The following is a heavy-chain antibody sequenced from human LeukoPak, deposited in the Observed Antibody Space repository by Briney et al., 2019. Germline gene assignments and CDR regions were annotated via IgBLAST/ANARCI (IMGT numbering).Heavy chain of an antibody. J-gene: IGHJ4*02. Sequence: GGSLRLSCAASGFTFSSYAMSWVRQAPGKGLEWVSTISGSGGSTYYADSVKGRFTIFRDNSKNTLYLQMNSLRAEDTAVYYCAREWYPGTYYFDYWGQGTLVTVSS. CDR1: GFTFSSYA. D-gene: IGHD3-10*01. CDR3: AREWYPGTYYFDY. CDR2: ISGSGGST. V-gene: IGHV3-23*01.